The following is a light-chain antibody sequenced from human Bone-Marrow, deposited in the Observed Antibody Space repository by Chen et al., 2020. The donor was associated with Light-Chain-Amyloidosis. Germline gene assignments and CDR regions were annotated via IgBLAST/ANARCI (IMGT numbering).Light chain of an antibody. J-gene: IGLJ2*01. V-gene: IGLV2-14*01. CDR1: SSDIGAYNY. Sequence: QSALTQPASVSGSPGQSITISCTGTSSDIGAYNYVSWYQQDPGKAPKLIISDVSNRPLGVSNRFSGSKSGDTASLTISGLQAEDAAEYYCSSHSSSSAPVIFGGGTKLTVL. CDR3: SSHSSSSAPVI. CDR2: DVS.